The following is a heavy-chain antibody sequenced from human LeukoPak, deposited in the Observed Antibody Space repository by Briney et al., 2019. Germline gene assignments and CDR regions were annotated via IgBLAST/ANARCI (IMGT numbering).Heavy chain of an antibody. Sequence: SVKVSCKASGGTFSSYAISWVRQAPGQGLEWMGGIIPIFGTANYAQKFQGRVTITADASTSTAYMELSSLRSEDTAVYYCARARYCSSTSCYSDPYYFDYWGQGTLVTVSS. CDR3: ARARYCSSTSCYSDPYYFDY. CDR1: GGTFSSYA. CDR2: IIPIFGTA. J-gene: IGHJ4*02. V-gene: IGHV1-69*01. D-gene: IGHD2-2*01.